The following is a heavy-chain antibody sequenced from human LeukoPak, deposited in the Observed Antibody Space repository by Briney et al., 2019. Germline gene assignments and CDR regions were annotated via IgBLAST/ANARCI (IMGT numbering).Heavy chain of an antibody. Sequence: ASVTVSCKASGYTFTSYGISWVRQAPGQGLEWMGWISAYNGNTNYAQKLQGRVTMTTDTSTSTACMELRSLRSDDTAVYYCARDSIFGVVITPSYYYYYGMDVWGQGTTVTVSS. CDR1: GYTFTSYG. CDR2: ISAYNGNT. V-gene: IGHV1-18*01. J-gene: IGHJ6*02. D-gene: IGHD3-3*01. CDR3: ARDSIFGVVITPSYYYYYGMDV.